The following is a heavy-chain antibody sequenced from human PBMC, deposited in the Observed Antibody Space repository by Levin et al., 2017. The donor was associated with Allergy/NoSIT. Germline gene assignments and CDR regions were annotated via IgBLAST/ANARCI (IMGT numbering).Heavy chain of an antibody. J-gene: IGHJ4*02. D-gene: IGHD1-26*01. CDR1: GFTFSNYA. CDR3: ARGTLNGATFFGH. CDR2: ITGAGGGT. Sequence: GGSLRLSCAASGFTFSNYAMSWVRQAPGKGLEWVSVITGAGGGTYYADSVRGRFTISRDNSKNTLYLQMNSLRVEDTAVYYCARGTLNGATFFGHWGQGTLVTVS. V-gene: IGHV3-23*01.